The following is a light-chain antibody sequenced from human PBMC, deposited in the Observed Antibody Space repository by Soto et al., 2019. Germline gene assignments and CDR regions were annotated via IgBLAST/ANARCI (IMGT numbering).Light chain of an antibody. CDR1: SSDVGYYNY. CDR3: CSYAGSYTVV. V-gene: IGLV2-11*01. Sequence: QSALTQPRSVSGSPGQSVTISCTGTSSDVGYYNYVSWYQQHPGKAPKLMIYDVNKWPSGVPDRFSGSKSGNTASLTISGLQAEDGADYYCCSYAGSYTVVFGGGTQLTVL. CDR2: DVN. J-gene: IGLJ2*01.